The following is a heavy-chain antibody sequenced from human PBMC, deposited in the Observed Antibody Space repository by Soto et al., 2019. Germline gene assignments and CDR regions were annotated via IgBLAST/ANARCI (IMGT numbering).Heavy chain of an antibody. CDR2: IYHSGST. CDR1: GGSINSSNW. D-gene: IGHD6-13*01. V-gene: IGHV4-4*02. Sequence: PSETLSLTCAVSGGSINSSNWWSWVRQPPGKGLEWIGEIYHSGSTNYNPSLKSRVTISVDKSKNQFSLKPSSVTAADTAVYYCARDTGSSSWYDYWGQGTLVTVSS. J-gene: IGHJ4*02. CDR3: ARDTGSSSWYDY.